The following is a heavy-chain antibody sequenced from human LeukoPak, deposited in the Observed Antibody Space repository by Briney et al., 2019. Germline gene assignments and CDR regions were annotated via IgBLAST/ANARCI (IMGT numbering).Heavy chain of an antibody. D-gene: IGHD2-2*01. J-gene: IGHJ3*02. CDR1: GFSFSLYR. CDR2: IKQDGSEK. V-gene: IGHV3-7*01. CDR3: ARIDIAVASAFILDAFGI. Sequence: GGSLRLSCAASGFSFSLYRMNWVRQAPGKGLEWVANIKQDGSEKYYVDSVKGRFTISRDNAKNSLHLQMNSLRAEDTAVYYCARIDIAVASAFILDAFGIWGQGTMVTVSS.